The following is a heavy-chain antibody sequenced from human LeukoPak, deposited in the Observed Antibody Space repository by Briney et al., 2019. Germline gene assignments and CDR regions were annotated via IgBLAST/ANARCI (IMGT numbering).Heavy chain of an antibody. Sequence: GGSLRLSCAASGFTFRDYAMTWVRQAPGKGPEWVSTFSAGGNRTYYADSVKGRFIITRDNSKNTLYLQMNSLRAEDTAVYYCAKDIESNGITIFGVVIPTYYFDYWGQGTLVTVSS. CDR3: AKDIESNGITIFGVVIPTYYFDY. D-gene: IGHD3-3*01. V-gene: IGHV3-23*01. CDR2: FSAGGNRT. CDR1: GFTFRDYA. J-gene: IGHJ4*02.